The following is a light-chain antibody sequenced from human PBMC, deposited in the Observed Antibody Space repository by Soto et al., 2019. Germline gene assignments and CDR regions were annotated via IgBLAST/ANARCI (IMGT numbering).Light chain of an antibody. Sequence: DIQMTQSPSSVSASVGDRVTITCRASQDINKWLAWYQQKPGTAPKLLIYSASSLYTGVPSRFIGSGSGTDFSLTISSLQPEDVATYYCQYLNSFPLSFGGGTKVDIK. V-gene: IGKV1-12*01. J-gene: IGKJ4*01. CDR2: SAS. CDR1: QDINKW. CDR3: QYLNSFPLS.